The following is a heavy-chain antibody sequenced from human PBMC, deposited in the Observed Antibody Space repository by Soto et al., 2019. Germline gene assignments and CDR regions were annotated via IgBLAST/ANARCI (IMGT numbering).Heavy chain of an antibody. D-gene: IGHD5-12*01. Sequence: GGALRLSCAAPGFTFSNAWMSWGRQAPGKGLEWIGRIKSKSDGGTTDYAAPVKGRFTISRDDSKNTLYLQMNSLKTEDTAVYYCTGGGWKNVATISFWGQGTLVTVSS. V-gene: IGHV3-15*01. CDR2: IKSKSDGGTT. CDR3: TGGGWKNVATISF. J-gene: IGHJ4*02. CDR1: GFTFSNAW.